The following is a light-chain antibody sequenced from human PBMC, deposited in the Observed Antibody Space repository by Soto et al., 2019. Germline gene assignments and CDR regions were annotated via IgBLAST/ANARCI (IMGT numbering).Light chain of an antibody. V-gene: IGKV1-12*01. J-gene: IGKJ3*01. CDR3: QQNNNFPFT. Sequence: DIQMTQSPSSVSASVGDRVTITCRASQGISTWLAWYQRKPGKAPKLLIYATSSLQGGVPSRFSGSGSGTDFTLTISSLQPEDFAIYYCQQNNNFPFTFGPGTKVDIK. CDR2: ATS. CDR1: QGISTW.